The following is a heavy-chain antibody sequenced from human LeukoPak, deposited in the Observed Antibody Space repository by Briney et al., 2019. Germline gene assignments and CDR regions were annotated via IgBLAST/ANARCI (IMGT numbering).Heavy chain of an antibody. CDR3: TRDGIAAAGSFYYYYYYMDV. V-gene: IGHV3-49*04. J-gene: IGHJ6*03. D-gene: IGHD6-13*01. CDR2: IRSKAYGGTT. Sequence: PGRSLRLSCTASGFTFGDYAMSWVRQAPGKGLEWVGFIRSKAYGGTTEYAASVKGRFTISRDDSKSIVYLQMNSLKTEDTAVYYCTRDGIAAAGSFYYYYYYMDVWGKGTTVTVSS. CDR1: GFTFGDYA.